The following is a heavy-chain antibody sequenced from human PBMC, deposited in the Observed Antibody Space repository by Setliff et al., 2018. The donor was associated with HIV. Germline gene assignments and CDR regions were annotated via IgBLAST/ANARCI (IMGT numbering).Heavy chain of an antibody. J-gene: IGHJ6*03. D-gene: IGHD6-13*01. CDR2: ISPIFDTT. CDR1: GGTFSNYA. Sequence: SVKVSCKASGGTFSNYAINWVRPAPGQGLEWMGGISPIFDTTHYAQKFQGRVTIPADESTSTAYMELSSLRSEDTAVYYCARSSLAAAGLGYLYFWGKGTTVTVSS. V-gene: IGHV1-69*13. CDR3: ARSSLAAAGLGYLYF.